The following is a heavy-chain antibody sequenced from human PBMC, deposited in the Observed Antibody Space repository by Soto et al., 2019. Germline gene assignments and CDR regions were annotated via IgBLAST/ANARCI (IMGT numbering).Heavy chain of an antibody. J-gene: IGHJ4*02. V-gene: IGHV3-48*01. CDR3: ARDQAWAFDY. Sequence: GGSLRLSCAASGFTFSTYSMNWVRQAPGKGLEWVSYISSGSDIRDYADSVKGRFTISRDNAENSLYLHMNSLRAEDTAVYYCARDQAWAFDYWGQGTLVTVSS. CDR2: ISSGSDIR. CDR1: GFTFSTYS. D-gene: IGHD7-27*01.